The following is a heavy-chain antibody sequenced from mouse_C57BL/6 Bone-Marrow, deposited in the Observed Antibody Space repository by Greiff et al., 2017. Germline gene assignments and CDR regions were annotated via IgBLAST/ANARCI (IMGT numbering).Heavy chain of an antibody. CDR3: SRQVTTVLATKYFDV. V-gene: IGHV5-9*01. CDR1: GFTFSSYT. J-gene: IGHJ1*03. Sequence: EVHLVESGGGLVKPGGSLKLSCAASGFTFSSYTMSWVRQTPEKRLQWVAAISGGGGNPYYPDSVKGRFTISRDHDKNILYLKMGSLRSEDTALYYCSRQVTTVLATKYFDVGGTGTTVTVSS. D-gene: IGHD1-1*01. CDR2: ISGGGGNP.